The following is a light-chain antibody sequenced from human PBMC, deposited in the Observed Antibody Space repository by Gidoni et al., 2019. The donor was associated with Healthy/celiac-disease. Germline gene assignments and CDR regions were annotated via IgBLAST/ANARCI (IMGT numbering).Light chain of an antibody. CDR2: DVS. V-gene: IGLV2-14*01. Sequence: QSALTQPASVSGSTGRSITISCTGTSSDVGGYNYVSWYQQHPVKAPKLMIYDVSNRPSGVSNRFSGSKSGNTASLTISGLQAEDEADYYCSSYTSSSTVVFGGGTKLTVL. CDR1: SSDVGGYNY. J-gene: IGLJ2*01. CDR3: SSYTSSSTVV.